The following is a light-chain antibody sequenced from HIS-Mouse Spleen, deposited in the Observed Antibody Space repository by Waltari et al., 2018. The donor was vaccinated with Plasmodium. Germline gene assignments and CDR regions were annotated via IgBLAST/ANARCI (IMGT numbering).Light chain of an antibody. V-gene: IGKV3-20*01. J-gene: IGKJ2*01. CDR3: QQYGSSPPYT. Sequence: EIVLTPSPGTPSLSPGERATLSCRASQSVSSSYLAWYQQKPGQAPRLLIYGASSRATGIPDRFSGSGSGTDFTLTISRLEPEDFAVYYCQQYGSSPPYTFGQGTKLEIK. CDR1: QSVSSSY. CDR2: GAS.